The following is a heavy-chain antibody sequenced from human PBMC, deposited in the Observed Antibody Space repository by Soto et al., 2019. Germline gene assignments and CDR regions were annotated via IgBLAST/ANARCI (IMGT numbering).Heavy chain of an antibody. J-gene: IGHJ4*02. Sequence: EGQLVESGGGLVQPGGSLRLSCAASGFTVSSNYMSWVRQAPGKGLEWLSVIYSGGHTYYAAAVKGRFTMSRDNSKNTMYLQMNSLRADDTAVYYCATDQGTAAGALASWCQGTLVTVSS. CDR2: IYSGGHT. D-gene: IGHD6-13*01. CDR1: GFTVSSNY. V-gene: IGHV3-66*01. CDR3: ATDQGTAAGALAS.